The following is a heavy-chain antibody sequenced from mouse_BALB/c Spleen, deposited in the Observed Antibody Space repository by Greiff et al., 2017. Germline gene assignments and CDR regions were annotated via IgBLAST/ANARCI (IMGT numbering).Heavy chain of an antibody. CDR3: ARGAGTGFAY. CDR2: IDPSDSYT. Sequence: VQLQQSGAELVKPGASVKLSCKASGYTFTSYWMHWVKQRPGQGLEWIGEIDPSDSYTNYNQKFKGKATLTVDKSSSTAYMQLSSLTSEDSAVYYCARGAGTGFAYWGQGTLVTVSA. CDR1: GYTFTSYW. V-gene: IGHV1-69*02. J-gene: IGHJ3*01. D-gene: IGHD4-1*01.